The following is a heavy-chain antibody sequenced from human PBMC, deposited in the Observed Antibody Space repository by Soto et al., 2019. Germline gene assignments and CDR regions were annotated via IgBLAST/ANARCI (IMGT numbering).Heavy chain of an antibody. Sequence: QDQLVQSGAEVTEPGASVKVSCKASAYTISIYGLSWVRQAPGRGLEWMAWTVATSGATIYAQKFQGRLTVTTDTFTNTGYLELRRLTSDDTALYYCARVTVYGSGSRHFGSWGKGTLVTVYS. CDR2: TVATSGAT. CDR1: AYTISIYG. J-gene: IGHJ4*02. D-gene: IGHD3-10*01. V-gene: IGHV1-18*01. CDR3: ARVTVYGSGSRHFGS.